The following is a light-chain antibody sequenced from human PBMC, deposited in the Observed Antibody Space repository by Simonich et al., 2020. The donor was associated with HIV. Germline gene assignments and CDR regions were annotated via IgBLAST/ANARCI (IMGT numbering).Light chain of an antibody. CDR3: QQYYTTPRT. V-gene: IGKV4-1*01. CDR2: WAS. CDR1: QSVLYRSNNKNY. J-gene: IGKJ1*01. Sequence: DIVIMQSPDSLAVSLGERATINCKSSQSVLYRSNNKNYLAWYQQKPGPPPKLLIYWASTRESGVPDRFSGSGSGTDFTLTISSLQAEDVAIYYCQQYYTTPRTFGQGTKVEIK.